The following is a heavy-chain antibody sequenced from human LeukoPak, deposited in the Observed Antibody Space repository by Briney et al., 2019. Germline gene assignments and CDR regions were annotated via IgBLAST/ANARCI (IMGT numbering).Heavy chain of an antibody. J-gene: IGHJ6*03. Sequence: PSETLSLTCAVHGGSFSDYSWSWIRQPPGKGLEWVGDISHSGGTNYNPSLKSRVTMSVDTSNNQFSLKLKSVTAADTAVYYCARDGIAVFGVITGNYYYMDVWGKGTTVTVSS. CDR1: GGSFSDYS. V-gene: IGHV4-34*01. D-gene: IGHD3-3*01. CDR3: ARDGIAVFGVITGNYYYMDV. CDR2: ISHSGGT.